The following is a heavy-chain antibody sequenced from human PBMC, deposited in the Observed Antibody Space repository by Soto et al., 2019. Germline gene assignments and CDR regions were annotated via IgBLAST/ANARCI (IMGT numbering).Heavy chain of an antibody. CDR3: AREHFSSTYDSFDY. V-gene: IGHV1-18*04. CDR2: ISAYNGNT. J-gene: IGHJ4*02. D-gene: IGHD3-3*02. Sequence: QVQLVQSGAEMKKPGASVKVSCKASGYTFTTYGISWVRQAPGQGLEWMGWISAYNGNTHYAQKLPGRVTMTSVTSTSASCVGLRILRSDGTGVYFLAREHFSSTYDSFDYWGQGTLVTVSS. CDR1: GYTFTTYG.